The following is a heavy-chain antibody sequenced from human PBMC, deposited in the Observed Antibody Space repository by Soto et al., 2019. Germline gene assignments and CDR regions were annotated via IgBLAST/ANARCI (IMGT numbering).Heavy chain of an antibody. J-gene: IGHJ4*02. V-gene: IGHV4-59*01. D-gene: IGHD5-12*01. CDR1: GDSISSYY. CDR2: IYKTGST. Sequence: SETLSLTCTVSGDSISSYYWSWLRQPPGKGLEWIGYIYKTGSTNYNPSLESRVSISLDTSNNRFSLTMNSVTATDTAVYYCATEAHRQGAVAFEYWGQGSLVTVSS. CDR3: ATEAHRQGAVAFEY.